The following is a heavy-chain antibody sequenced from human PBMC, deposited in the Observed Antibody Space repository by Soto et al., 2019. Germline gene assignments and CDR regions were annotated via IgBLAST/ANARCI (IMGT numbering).Heavy chain of an antibody. CDR2: ISAYNGNT. CDR1: GYTFTSYG. D-gene: IGHD5-12*01. CDR3: ARDGHIVATISRFDY. V-gene: IGHV1-18*01. J-gene: IGHJ4*02. Sequence: VASVKVSCKASGYTFTSYGISWVRQAPGQGLEWMGWISAYNGNTNYAQKLQGRVTMTTDTSTSTVYMELRSLRSDDTAVYYCARDGHIVATISRFDYWGQGTLVTVSS.